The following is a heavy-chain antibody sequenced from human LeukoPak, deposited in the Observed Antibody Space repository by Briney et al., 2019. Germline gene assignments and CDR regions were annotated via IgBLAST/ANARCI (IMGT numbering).Heavy chain of an antibody. CDR1: GGSISSI. CDR3: ARVAYDSSSWLYYGVDV. V-gene: IGHV4-39*07. Sequence: SETLSLTCTVSGGSISSIWAWIRQPPGKGLEWIGSFYYNTNTYYNPSLESRVTMSVDTSKNQFSLNLASVTAADTAVYYCARVAYDSSSWLYYGVDVWGQGTTVTVSS. J-gene: IGHJ6*02. CDR2: FYYNTNT. D-gene: IGHD6-13*01.